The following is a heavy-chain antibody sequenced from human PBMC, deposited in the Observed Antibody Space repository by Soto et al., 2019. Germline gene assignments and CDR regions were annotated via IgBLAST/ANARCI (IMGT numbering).Heavy chain of an antibody. CDR1: GFTFSSYW. CDR2: ISSSSTI. Sequence: SLRLSCAASGFTFSSYWMSWVRQAPGKGLEWVSYISSSSTIYYADSAKGRFTISRDNAKNSLYLQMNSLRDEDTAVYYCARDLTSSPFVFYYGMDVWGQGTTVTVSS. J-gene: IGHJ6*02. CDR3: ARDLTSSPFVFYYGMDV. D-gene: IGHD6-13*01. V-gene: IGHV3-48*02.